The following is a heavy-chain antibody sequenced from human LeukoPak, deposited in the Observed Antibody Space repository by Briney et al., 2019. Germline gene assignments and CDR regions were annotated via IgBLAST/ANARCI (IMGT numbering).Heavy chain of an antibody. Sequence: PGGSLRLSCAPSGLIFSSYSMNWVRQAPGRGLEWVSYISSSSTTIYYADSVKGRFTISRDNTKNSLYLQMNSLRAEDTAVYYCARDFPYYYDISGYYLDYWGQGTLVTVSS. V-gene: IGHV3-48*04. J-gene: IGHJ4*02. CDR2: ISSSSTTI. CDR1: GLIFSSYS. D-gene: IGHD3-22*01. CDR3: ARDFPYYYDISGYYLDY.